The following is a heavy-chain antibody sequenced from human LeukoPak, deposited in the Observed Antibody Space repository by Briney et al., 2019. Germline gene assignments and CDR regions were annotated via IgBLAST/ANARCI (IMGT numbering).Heavy chain of an antibody. CDR1: GYTFTSYD. V-gene: IGHV1-18*01. CDR2: ISAYNGNT. Sequence: ASVKVSCKASGYTFTSYDINWVRQAPGQGLEWMGWISAYNGNTNYAQKLQGRVTMTTDTSTSTAYMELRSLRSDDTAVYYCARERILADFDYWGQGTLVTVSS. CDR3: ARERILADFDY. J-gene: IGHJ4*02.